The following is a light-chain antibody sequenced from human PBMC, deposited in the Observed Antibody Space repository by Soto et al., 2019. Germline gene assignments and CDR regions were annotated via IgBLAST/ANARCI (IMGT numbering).Light chain of an antibody. CDR1: QGISSY. V-gene: IGKV1-9*01. J-gene: IGKJ1*01. CDR3: QQFNSYPRT. Sequence: DIQLTQSPSFLSASVGDRVTITCRASQGISSYLAWYQQKPGKAPNLLIYATSTLQSGVPSRFSGSGSGTEFTLTISSLQPEDFATYYCQQFNSYPRTFGQGTKVE. CDR2: ATS.